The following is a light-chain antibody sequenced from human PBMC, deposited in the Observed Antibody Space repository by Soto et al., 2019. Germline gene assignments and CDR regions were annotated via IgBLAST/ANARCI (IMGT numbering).Light chain of an antibody. CDR1: ISDVGGYNY. J-gene: IGLJ2*01. CDR2: EVT. V-gene: IGLV2-8*01. CDR3: TSYAGSNTVL. Sequence: QSVLTQPPSASGSPGQSVTISCTGTISDVGGYNYVSWYQQHPGKAPKLMIYEVTKRPSGVPDRFSGSKSGNMASLTVSGLQDEDEADYYCTSYAGSNTVLFGGGTTLTVL.